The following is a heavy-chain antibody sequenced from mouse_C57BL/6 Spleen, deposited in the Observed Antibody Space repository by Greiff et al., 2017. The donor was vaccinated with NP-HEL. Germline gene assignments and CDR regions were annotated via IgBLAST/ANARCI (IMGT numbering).Heavy chain of an antibody. V-gene: IGHV1-59*01. Sequence: VQLQQSGAELVRPGTSVKLSCKASGYTFTSYWMHWVKQRPGQGLEWIGVIDPSDSYTNYNQKFKGKATLTVDTSSSTAYMQLSSLTSEDSAVYYCARWTTTVVAPWGQGTSVTVSS. CDR2: IDPSDSYT. CDR1: GYTFTSYW. D-gene: IGHD1-1*01. J-gene: IGHJ4*01. CDR3: ARWTTTVVAP.